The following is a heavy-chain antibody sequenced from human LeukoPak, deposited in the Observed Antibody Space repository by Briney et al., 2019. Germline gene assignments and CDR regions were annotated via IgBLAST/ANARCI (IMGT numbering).Heavy chain of an antibody. D-gene: IGHD3-10*02. Sequence: ASVKVSCKASGYTFTGYYMHWVRQAPGQGLEWMGWINPNSGGTNYAQKFQGRVTMTRDTSISTAYMELSRLRSDDTAVYYCAREYHNYVPYYFDYWGQGTLVTVSS. CDR3: AREYHNYVPYYFDY. V-gene: IGHV1-2*02. J-gene: IGHJ4*02. CDR1: GYTFTGYY. CDR2: INPNSGGT.